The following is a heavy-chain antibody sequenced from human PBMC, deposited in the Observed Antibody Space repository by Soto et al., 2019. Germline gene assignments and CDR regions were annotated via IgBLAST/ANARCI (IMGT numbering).Heavy chain of an antibody. J-gene: IGHJ4*02. CDR2: IIPIRAKA. CDR3: ARARYSGSYFTPVAY. CDR1: GVTLKTFA. Sequence: QVQLVQSGAGVMKPGSSVRVSCGASGVTLKTFAMTWVRQAPGQGLEWVGGIIPIRAKADYAQKFQGRVTITADESTNTASMELRSLKSEDTAVYYCARARYSGSYFTPVAYWGQGTLVTVSS. D-gene: IGHD1-26*01. V-gene: IGHV1-69*01.